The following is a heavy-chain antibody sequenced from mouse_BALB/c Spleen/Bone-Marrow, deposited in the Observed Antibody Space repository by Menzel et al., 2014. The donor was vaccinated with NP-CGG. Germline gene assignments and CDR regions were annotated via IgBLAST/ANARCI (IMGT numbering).Heavy chain of an antibody. Sequence: LEESGAELVKPGASVKLSCKASGYTFTSYWMHWVKQRPGQGLEWIGEINPSNGRTNYNEKFKSKATLTVDKSSSTAYMQLSSLTSEDSAVYYCARGGNYYGSIAMDYWGQGTSVTVSS. CDR3: ARGGNYYGSIAMDY. CDR1: GYTFTSYW. J-gene: IGHJ4*01. D-gene: IGHD1-1*01. CDR2: INPSNGRT. V-gene: IGHV1S81*02.